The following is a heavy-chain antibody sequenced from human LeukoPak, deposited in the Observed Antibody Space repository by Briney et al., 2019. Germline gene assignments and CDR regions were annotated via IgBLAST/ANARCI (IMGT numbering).Heavy chain of an antibody. V-gene: IGHV3-48*01. CDR2: ISSSSSTI. D-gene: IGHD1-7*01. CDR1: GFTFSGYR. CDR3: ARSSRELGGYAPWELMPPFDY. J-gene: IGHJ4*02. Sequence: GGSLRLSCAASGFTFSGYRMNWVRQAPGKGLEWVSYISSSSSTIYCADSVKGRFTISRDNAKNSLYLQMNSLRAEDTAVYYCARSSRELGGYAPWELMPPFDYWGQGTLVTVSS.